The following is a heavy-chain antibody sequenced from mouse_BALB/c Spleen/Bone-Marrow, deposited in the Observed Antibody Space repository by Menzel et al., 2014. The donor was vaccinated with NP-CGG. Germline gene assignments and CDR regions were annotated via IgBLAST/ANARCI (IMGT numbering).Heavy chain of an antibody. CDR3: ARWEYYAMDY. Sequence: VQLQQSGAELVKPGASVKLSRTASGFNIKDTYMHWVKQRPEQGLEWIGRIDPANGNTKYDPKFQGKATITADTSSNTAYLQLSGLTSEDTAVYYCARWEYYAMDYWGQGTSVTVSS. D-gene: IGHD4-1*01. CDR1: GFNIKDTY. J-gene: IGHJ4*01. V-gene: IGHV14-3*02. CDR2: IDPANGNT.